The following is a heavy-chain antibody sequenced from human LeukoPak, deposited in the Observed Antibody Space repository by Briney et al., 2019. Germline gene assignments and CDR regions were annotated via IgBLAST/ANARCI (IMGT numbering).Heavy chain of an antibody. V-gene: IGHV4-39*01. J-gene: IGHJ6*03. CDR2: IYYGAYT. CDR3: ARPFYYYGSGNYYMDV. D-gene: IGHD3-10*01. Sequence: SETLSLICTVSGGSISSSNFYWVWIRQPPGKGLEWIGSIYYGAYTHYNPSLKSRVSISVDTSKNQFSLKLSSVTAADTAVYYCARPFYYYGSGNYYMDVWGKGTTVTISS. CDR1: GGSISSSNFY.